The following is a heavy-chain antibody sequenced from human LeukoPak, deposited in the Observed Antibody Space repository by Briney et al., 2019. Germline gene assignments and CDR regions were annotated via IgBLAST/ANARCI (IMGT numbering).Heavy chain of an antibody. CDR1: GYTFTSYG. V-gene: IGHV1-18*01. CDR2: ISAYNGNT. J-gene: IGHJ3*02. D-gene: IGHD3/OR15-3a*01. CDR3: ARILAGLNAFDI. Sequence: ASVKASCKASGYTFTSYGISWVRQAPGQGLEWMGWISAYNGNTNYAQKLQGRVTMTTDTSTSTAYMELRSLRSDDTAVYYCARILAGLNAFDIWGQGTMVTVSS.